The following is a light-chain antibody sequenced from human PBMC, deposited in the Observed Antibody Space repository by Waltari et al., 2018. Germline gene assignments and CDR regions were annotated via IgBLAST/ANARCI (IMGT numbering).Light chain of an antibody. CDR3: YSTDSSGMGV. CDR2: EDS. CDR1: ALPKKY. J-gene: IGLJ3*02. V-gene: IGLV3-10*01. Sequence: SYELTQPHSVSVSPGQTATLTCSGDALPKKYAYWCQQKSGQAPVLVIYEDSKRPSGIPGRFAGSSSETTATLTISGAQVEDGSDYYCYSTDSSGMGVFGGGTKLTVL.